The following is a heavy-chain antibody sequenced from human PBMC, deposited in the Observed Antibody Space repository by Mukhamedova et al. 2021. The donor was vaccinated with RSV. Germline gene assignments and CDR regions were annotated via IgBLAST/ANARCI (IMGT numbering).Heavy chain of an antibody. Sequence: VAVMSHDGSNEYYVDSVKGRFTISRDNSKNTLYLQMNTLRAEDTAVYYCARAPSDYGDYVFDYWGQGTLVTVSS. V-gene: IGHV3-30-3*01. D-gene: IGHD4-17*01. J-gene: IGHJ4*02. CDR2: MSHDGSNE. CDR3: ARAPSDYGDYVFDY.